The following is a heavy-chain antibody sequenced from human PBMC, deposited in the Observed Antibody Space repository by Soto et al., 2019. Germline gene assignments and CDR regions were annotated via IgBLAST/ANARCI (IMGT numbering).Heavy chain of an antibody. CDR2: IHKSRST. D-gene: IGHD3-16*01. V-gene: IGHV4-61*01. CDR1: GGSVSSTTYY. J-gene: IGHJ4*02. Sequence: SETLSLTCTVSGGSVSSTTYYWAWIRQPPGKGLEWIGYIHKSRSTNYNPSLKSRVTISVDTSKNQFSLKLSSVTAADTALYYCARNPLYDYIWGSSSYFDYWGQGTLVTVSS. CDR3: ARNPLYDYIWGSSSYFDY.